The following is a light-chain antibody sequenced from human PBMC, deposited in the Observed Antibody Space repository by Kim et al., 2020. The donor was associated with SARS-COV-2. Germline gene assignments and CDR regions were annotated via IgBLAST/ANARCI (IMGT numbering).Light chain of an antibody. CDR1: SSNIGSNT. J-gene: IGLJ2*01. CDR3: SSYTSSSTHVV. Sequence: ELTQPPSASGTPGQRVSNSCSGRSSNIGSNTVKWYQQFPGAAPKLLIYSDNQRPSGVPDRFSGSKSGTSASLAISGLHSEDEADYYCSSYTSSSTHVV. V-gene: IGLV1-44*01. CDR2: SDN.